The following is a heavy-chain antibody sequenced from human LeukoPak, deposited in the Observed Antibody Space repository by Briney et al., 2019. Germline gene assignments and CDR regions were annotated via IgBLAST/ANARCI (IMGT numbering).Heavy chain of an antibody. J-gene: IGHJ6*03. CDR2: IRYDGSNK. Sequence: GGSLRLSWAASGFTFSSYGMHWVRQAPGKGLEWVAFIRYDGSNKYYADSVKGRFTISRDNSKNTLYLQMNSLRAEDTAVYYCAKDKVVITTKSPHNYMDVWGKGTTVTVSS. D-gene: IGHD3-22*01. CDR1: GFTFSSYG. CDR3: AKDKVVITTKSPHNYMDV. V-gene: IGHV3-30*02.